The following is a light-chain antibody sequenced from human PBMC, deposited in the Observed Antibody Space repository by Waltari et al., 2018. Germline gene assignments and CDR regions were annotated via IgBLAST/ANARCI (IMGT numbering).Light chain of an antibody. CDR2: DVN. V-gene: IGLV2-14*03. J-gene: IGLJ2*01. Sequence: QSALTQPASVSGSPGQSITISCTGTSSDVGGYDYVSWYQQHPGKAPKLMIYDVNKRPSGVSNRFSGSKSDNTASLTISGLQAEDEGDYYCSSYTSYYTPLFGGGTTLTVL. CDR3: SSYTSYYTPL. CDR1: SSDVGGYDY.